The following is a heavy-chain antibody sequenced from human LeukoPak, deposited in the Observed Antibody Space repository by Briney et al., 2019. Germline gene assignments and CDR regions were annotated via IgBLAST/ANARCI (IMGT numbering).Heavy chain of an antibody. CDR2: INPSGGST. V-gene: IGHV1-46*01. Sequence: ASVKVSCKASGYTFIDYYIHWIRQAPGQGLEWMGIINPSGGSTSYAQKFQGRVTMTRDTSTSTVYMELSSLRSEDTAVYYCARAPYNWNAYFDYWGQGTLVTVSS. D-gene: IGHD1-20*01. CDR3: ARAPYNWNAYFDY. J-gene: IGHJ4*02. CDR1: GYTFIDYY.